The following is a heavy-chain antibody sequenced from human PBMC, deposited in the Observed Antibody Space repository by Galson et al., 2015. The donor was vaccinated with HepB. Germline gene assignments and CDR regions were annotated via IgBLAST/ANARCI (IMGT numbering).Heavy chain of an antibody. D-gene: IGHD6-19*01. J-gene: IGHJ5*02. CDR2: IYPGDSDT. V-gene: IGHV5-51*01. CDR3: ARLALVSAPNPPIAVAGCWFGP. CDR1: GYSFTSYW. Sequence: QSGAEVKKPGESLKISCKGSGYSFTSYWIGWVRQMPGKGLEWMGIIYPGDSDTRYSPSFQGQVTISADKSISTAYLQWSSLKASDTAMYYCARLALVSAPNPPIAVAGCWFGPWGQGTLVTVSS.